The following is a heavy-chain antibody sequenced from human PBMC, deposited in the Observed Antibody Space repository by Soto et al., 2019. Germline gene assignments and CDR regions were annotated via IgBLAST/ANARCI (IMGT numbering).Heavy chain of an antibody. CDR2: ISWDADK. CDR3: ARDRYNSGSYDLDY. Sequence: SGPTLVNPPQTLTLTCTFSGFSLTNSGMCVSWIRQPPGKALEWLALISWDADKSYSTSLKTRLTISKDTSKNQVVLTMTNLDPVDTATYYCARDRYNSGSYDLDYWGQGTLVTVSS. CDR1: GFSLTNSGMC. J-gene: IGHJ4*02. V-gene: IGHV2-70*01. D-gene: IGHD3-10*01.